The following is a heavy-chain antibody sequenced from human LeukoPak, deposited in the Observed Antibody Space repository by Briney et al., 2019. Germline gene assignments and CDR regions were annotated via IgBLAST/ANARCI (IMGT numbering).Heavy chain of an antibody. J-gene: IGHJ6*03. V-gene: IGHV1-8*01. D-gene: IGHD3-22*01. CDR1: GYIFTRYD. Sequence: ASVKVSCKASGYIFTRYDINWVRQATGQGLEWMGWMNPNSGNTGYAQKFQGRVTMTRNTSISTAYMELSSLRSEDTAVYYCARGLKDYYDSGGDVYYYYYYMDVWGKGTTVTISS. CDR3: ARGLKDYYDSGGDVYYYYYYMDV. CDR2: MNPNSGNT.